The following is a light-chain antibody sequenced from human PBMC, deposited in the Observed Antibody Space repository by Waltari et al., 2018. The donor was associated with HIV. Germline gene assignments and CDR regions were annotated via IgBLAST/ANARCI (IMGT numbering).Light chain of an antibody. J-gene: IGKJ2*01. CDR3: QQYNTWPPYT. CDR2: AAS. V-gene: IGKV3-15*01. CDR1: QSVSSN. Sequence: EIVMTQSPATLSVSPGERATLSCRASQSVSSNLAWYQQKPGQAPRLLIYAASTRATGIPARFSGSGSGTEFTLTISSLQSEDFAVYYCQQYNTWPPYTFGQGXKLEIK.